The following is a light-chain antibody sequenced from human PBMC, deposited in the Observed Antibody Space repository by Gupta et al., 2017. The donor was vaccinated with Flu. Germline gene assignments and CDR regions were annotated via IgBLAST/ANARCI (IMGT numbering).Light chain of an antibody. CDR2: DEN. Sequence: SLLTQPPSVSGAPGQRVPISCPGRRSHVGATYGVLLDQPPPGTAPKLLIYDENNRPSGVPDRFSGSKCGTSASVAITGLHAEDEADYYCQSEDNTRIGWMFGGGTKLTVL. V-gene: IGLV1-40*01. J-gene: IGLJ3*02. CDR1: RSHVGATYG. CDR3: QSEDNTRIGWM.